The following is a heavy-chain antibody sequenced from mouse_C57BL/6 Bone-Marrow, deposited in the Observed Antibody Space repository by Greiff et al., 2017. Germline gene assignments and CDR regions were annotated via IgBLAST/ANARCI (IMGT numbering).Heavy chain of an antibody. CDR1: GYTFTSYW. J-gene: IGHJ4*01. Sequence: QVQLKQPGAELVMPGASVKLSCKASGYTFTSYWMHWVKQRPGQGLEWIGEIDPSDSYTNYNQKFKGKSTLTVDKSSSTAYMQLSSLTSEDSAVYYCAREGYYAMDDWGQGTSVTVSS. V-gene: IGHV1-69*01. CDR2: IDPSDSYT. CDR3: AREGYYAMDD.